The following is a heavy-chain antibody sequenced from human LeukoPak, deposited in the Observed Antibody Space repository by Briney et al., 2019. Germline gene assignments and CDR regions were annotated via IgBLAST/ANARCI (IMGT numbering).Heavy chain of an antibody. CDR3: GVGATPDAFDI. CDR1: GGTFSSYA. J-gene: IGHJ3*02. D-gene: IGHD1-26*01. CDR2: IIPIFGTA. Sequence: SVKVSCKASGGTFSSYAISWVRQAPGQGLEWMEGIIPIFGTANYAQKFQGRVTITADESTSTAYMELSSLRSEDTAVYYCGVGATPDAFDIWGQGTMVTVSS. V-gene: IGHV1-69*13.